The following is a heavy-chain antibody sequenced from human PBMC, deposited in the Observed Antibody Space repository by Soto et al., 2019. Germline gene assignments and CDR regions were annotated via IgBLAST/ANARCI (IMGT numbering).Heavy chain of an antibody. D-gene: IGHD3-10*01. J-gene: IGHJ4*02. CDR2: INPNNGDT. CDR1: GYFFTSHY. CDR3: AREVTYGGGSFSLGL. Sequence: QVLLVQSGAEVEKPGASVKVSCKTSGYFFTSHYIHWVRLAPGRGLEWMGRINPNNGDTNSPQKFQGRVTMTSDTCISTAYMEMSGLRSDDTALYYCAREVTYGGGSFSLGLWGQGTLVTVSS. V-gene: IGHV1-2*06.